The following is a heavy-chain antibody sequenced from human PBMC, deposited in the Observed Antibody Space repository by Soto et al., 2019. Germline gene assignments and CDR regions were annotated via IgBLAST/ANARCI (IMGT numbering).Heavy chain of an antibody. V-gene: IGHV1-69*01. D-gene: IGHD6-6*01. CDR2: IIPLFGTA. CDR3: ARVQYSNPPDDNYYGIDV. Sequence: QVQLVQSGAEVKKPGSSVKVSCKASGGTFSSYAISWVRQAPGQGLEWMGGIIPLFGTAYYAQKFQGRVTNNVGESQRTAYIELSRLMTEDTAVYYCARVQYSNPPDDNYYGIDVWGQGNTVTVSS. J-gene: IGHJ6*02. CDR1: GGTFSSYA.